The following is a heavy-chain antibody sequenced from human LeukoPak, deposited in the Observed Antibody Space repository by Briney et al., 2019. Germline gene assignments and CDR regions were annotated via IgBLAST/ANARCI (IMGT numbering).Heavy chain of an antibody. CDR3: AKIHHGYCSSTSCFRYYYYYMDV. Sequence: PGGSLRLSCAASGFTFSGSAMHWVRQASGKGLEWVGRIRSKANSYATAYAASVKGRFTISRDDSKNTAYLQMNSLKTEDTAVYYCAKIHHGYCSSTSCFRYYYYYMDVWGKGTTVTISS. CDR2: IRSKANSYAT. V-gene: IGHV3-73*01. D-gene: IGHD2-2*01. CDR1: GFTFSGSA. J-gene: IGHJ6*03.